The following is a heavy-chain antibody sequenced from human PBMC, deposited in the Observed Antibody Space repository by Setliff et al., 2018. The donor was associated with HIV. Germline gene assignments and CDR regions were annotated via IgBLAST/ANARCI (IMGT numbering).Heavy chain of an antibody. CDR2: IYYSGST. CDR3: ARGLSFYDPGGFDY. V-gene: IGHV4-31*03. Sequence: SETLSLTCTVSGGSISSGGYYWSWIRQHPGKGLEWIGYIYYSGSTYYNPSLKSRVTISVDTSKNPFSLKLSSVTAADTALYYCARGLSFYDPGGFDYWGQGTLVTVSS. D-gene: IGHD3-22*01. CDR1: GGSISSGGYY. J-gene: IGHJ4*02.